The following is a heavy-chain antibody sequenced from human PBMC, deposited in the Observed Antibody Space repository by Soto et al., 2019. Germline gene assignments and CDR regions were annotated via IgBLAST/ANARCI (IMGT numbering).Heavy chain of an antibody. V-gene: IGHV3-23*01. CDR2: ISGSGGST. J-gene: IGHJ5*02. CDR1: GFTFSSYA. Sequence: EVQLLESGGGLVQPGGSLRLSCAASGFTFSSYAMSWVRQAPGKGLEWVSAISGSGGSTYYADSVKGRFTISRDNSKNTLYQQMNSLRAEDTVVYYCAKGLGYCSGGSCSGGGFDPWGQGTLVTVSS. D-gene: IGHD2-15*01. CDR3: AKGLGYCSGGSCSGGGFDP.